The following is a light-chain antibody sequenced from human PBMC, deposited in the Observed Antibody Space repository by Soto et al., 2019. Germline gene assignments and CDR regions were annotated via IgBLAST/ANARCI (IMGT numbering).Light chain of an antibody. CDR2: RNN. J-gene: IGLJ1*01. V-gene: IGLV1-47*01. CDR1: TSNVGSNY. CDR3: ATWDASLKGFYV. Sequence: QSVQGQPPSESGTHGDGVPISLYESTSNVGSNYVYWYQQLPGTAPKLLIYRNNQRPSGVPDRFSGSKSGTSDSLAISGLRSDDEADYFCATWDASLKGFYVFGTGTKVTVL.